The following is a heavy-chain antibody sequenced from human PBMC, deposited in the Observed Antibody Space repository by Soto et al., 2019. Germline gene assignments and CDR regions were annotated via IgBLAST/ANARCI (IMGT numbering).Heavy chain of an antibody. J-gene: IGHJ4*02. V-gene: IGHV3-23*01. CDR1: GFTFSSYA. CDR3: AKDLGGSYYDFDY. Sequence: PGGSLRLSCAASGFTFSSYAMSWVRQAPGKGLEWVSAISGTGGSTYDADSVKGRFTISRDNSKNTLYLQMNSLRAEDTAVYYCAKDLGGSYYDFDYWGQGTLVTVSS. CDR2: ISGTGGST. D-gene: IGHD1-26*01.